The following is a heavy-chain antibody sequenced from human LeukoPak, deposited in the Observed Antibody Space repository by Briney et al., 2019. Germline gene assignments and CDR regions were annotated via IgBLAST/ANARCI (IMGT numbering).Heavy chain of an antibody. D-gene: IGHD2-21*02. V-gene: IGHV3-64*01. CDR2: ISSNGGVT. J-gene: IGHJ3*02. CDR1: GFTFSNYA. CDR3: AKDIVVVTAGSNAFDI. Sequence: PGGSLRLSCAASGFTFSNYAMHWVRQAPGMGLEYVSAISSNGGVTFYANSVKGRFTISRDNSKNTLYLQMNSLRAEDTAVYYCAKDIVVVTAGSNAFDIWGQGTMVTVSS.